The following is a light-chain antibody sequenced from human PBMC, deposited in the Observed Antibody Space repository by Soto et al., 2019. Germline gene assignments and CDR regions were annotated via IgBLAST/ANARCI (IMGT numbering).Light chain of an antibody. CDR3: QQYGSSPKT. CDR1: QSVSSSY. Sequence: EIVLTQSPGTVSLSPGERASLSRRASQSVSSSYLAWYQQKPGQAPRLLIYGASSRATGIPDRFSGSGSGTDFTLTISRLEPEDFAVYYCQQYGSSPKTFGQGTKVEIK. CDR2: GAS. V-gene: IGKV3-20*01. J-gene: IGKJ1*01.